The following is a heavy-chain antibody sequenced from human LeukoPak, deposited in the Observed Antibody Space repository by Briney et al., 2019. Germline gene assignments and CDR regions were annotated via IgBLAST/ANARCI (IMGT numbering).Heavy chain of an antibody. CDR3: ARGPADYNKLKPGDRDGYNYKSKRTPFDY. CDR1: GGSISSSSYY. Sequence: SETLSLTCTVSGGSISSSSYYWGWIRQPPGKGLEWIGSIYYSGTTYYNPSLKSRVTISVDTSKNQCSLKLSSVAAADTAVYYCARGPADYNKLKPGDRDGYNYKSKRTPFDYWGQGTLVTVSS. CDR2: IYYSGTT. J-gene: IGHJ4*02. V-gene: IGHV4-39*01. D-gene: IGHD5-24*01.